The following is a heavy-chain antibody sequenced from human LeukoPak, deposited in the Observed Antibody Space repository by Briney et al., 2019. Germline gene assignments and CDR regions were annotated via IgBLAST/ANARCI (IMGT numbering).Heavy chain of an antibody. CDR3: ARGEKVYDFWSGSAHGLFDP. CDR1: GGSISSGSYY. Sequence: SETLSLACTVSGGSISSGSYYWSWIRQPAGKGLEWIGRIYTSGSTNYNPSLKSRVTISVDTSKNQFSLKLSSVTAADTAVYYCARGEKVYDFWSGSAHGLFDPWGQGTLVTVSS. CDR2: IYTSGST. D-gene: IGHD3-3*01. V-gene: IGHV4-61*02. J-gene: IGHJ5*02.